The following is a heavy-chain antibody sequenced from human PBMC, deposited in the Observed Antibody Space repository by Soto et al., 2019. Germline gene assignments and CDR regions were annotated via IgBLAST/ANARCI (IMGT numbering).Heavy chain of an antibody. CDR3: ARDRQGAAPGPFDF. D-gene: IGHD6-13*01. V-gene: IGHV1-46*03. CDR1: GGTFSSYA. J-gene: IGHJ4*02. CDR2: FNPSGGST. Sequence: GASVKVSCKASGGTFSSYAISWLRQAPGQGLEWMGTFNPSGGSTSYAQKFQGRVTTTRDTSTSTVYMELSSLRSEDTAVYYCARDRQGAAPGPFDFWGQGTLVTVSS.